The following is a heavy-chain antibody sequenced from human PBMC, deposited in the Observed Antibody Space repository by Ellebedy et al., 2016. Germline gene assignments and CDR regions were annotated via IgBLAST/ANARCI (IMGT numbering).Heavy chain of an antibody. Sequence: SVKVSXKASGFTFTSSAVQWVRQARGQRLEWIGWIVVGSGNTNYAQKFQERVTITRDMSTSTAYMELSSLRSEDTAVYYCAAGEEAYYYGSGSYRPFDPWGQGTLVTVSS. J-gene: IGHJ5*02. V-gene: IGHV1-58*01. CDR1: GFTFTSSA. CDR3: AAGEEAYYYGSGSYRPFDP. CDR2: IVVGSGNT. D-gene: IGHD3-10*01.